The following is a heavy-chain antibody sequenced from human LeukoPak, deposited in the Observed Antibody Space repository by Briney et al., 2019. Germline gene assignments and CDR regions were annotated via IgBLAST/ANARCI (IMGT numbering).Heavy chain of an antibody. Sequence: GGSLRLSCAASGFTFDEHAMHWVRQAPGKGLEWVAVIWYDGSNKYYADSVKGRFTISRDNSKNTLYLQMNSLRAEDTAVYYCAREGRGYSYGFDYWGQGTLVTVSS. CDR3: AREGRGYSYGFDY. CDR2: IWYDGSNK. D-gene: IGHD5-18*01. CDR1: GFTFDEHA. V-gene: IGHV3-33*08. J-gene: IGHJ4*02.